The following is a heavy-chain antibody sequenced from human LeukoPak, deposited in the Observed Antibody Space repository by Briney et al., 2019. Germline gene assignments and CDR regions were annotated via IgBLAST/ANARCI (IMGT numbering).Heavy chain of an antibody. CDR3: ARVDPDSSSTLEVFDY. D-gene: IGHD6-6*01. CDR1: GGSIGDYY. J-gene: IGHJ4*02. Sequence: PSETLSLTCTVSGGSIGDYYWSWIREPPGKGLEWIGYIYYSGSTNYNPSLKSRVTISVDTSKNQFSLKLSSVTAADTAVYYCARVDPDSSSTLEVFDYWGQGTLVTVSS. CDR2: IYYSGST. V-gene: IGHV4-59*01.